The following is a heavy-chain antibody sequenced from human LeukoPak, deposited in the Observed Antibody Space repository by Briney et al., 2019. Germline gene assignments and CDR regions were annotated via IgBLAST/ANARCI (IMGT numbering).Heavy chain of an antibody. D-gene: IGHD6-13*01. CDR3: ARGPGYGSSWYFDY. CDR1: GFTFNNYA. Sequence: GGSLRLSCAASGFTFNNYAMSWVRQAPGKGLEWVSAISGSGGPTYYADSVKGRFTISRDNTKNTLYLQMNSLRAEDTALYYCARGPGYGSSWYFDYWGQGTLVTVSS. CDR2: ISGSGGPT. J-gene: IGHJ4*02. V-gene: IGHV3-23*01.